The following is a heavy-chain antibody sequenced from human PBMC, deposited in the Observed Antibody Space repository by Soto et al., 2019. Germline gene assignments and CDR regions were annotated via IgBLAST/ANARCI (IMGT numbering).Heavy chain of an antibody. CDR1: GGSISSGGYY. V-gene: IGHV4-31*03. J-gene: IGHJ4*02. Sequence: QVQLQESGPGLVKPSQTLSLTCTVSGGSISSGGYYWSWIRQHPGKGLEWIGYIYYSGSTYYNPFLKSRVTISVDTSKNQFSLKLSSVTAADTAVYYCARVREDYYDSSGYQLGYFDYWGQGTLVTVSS. CDR2: IYYSGST. D-gene: IGHD3-22*01. CDR3: ARVREDYYDSSGYQLGYFDY.